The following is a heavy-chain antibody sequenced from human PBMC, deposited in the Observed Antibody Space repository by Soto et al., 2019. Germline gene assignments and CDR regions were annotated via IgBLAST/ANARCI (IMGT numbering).Heavy chain of an antibody. Sequence: ATVKVSCKASGYTFTSYYMHWVRQAPGQGLEWMGIFNPSGGNTSYAQKFQGRATMTTDTSTSTAYMELRSLRSDDTAVYYCAREILSPDFYFHGMDVWGQGTTVTVSS. CDR1: GYTFTSYY. V-gene: IGHV1-46*01. CDR3: AREILSPDFYFHGMDV. CDR2: FNPSGGNT. D-gene: IGHD2-15*01. J-gene: IGHJ6*02.